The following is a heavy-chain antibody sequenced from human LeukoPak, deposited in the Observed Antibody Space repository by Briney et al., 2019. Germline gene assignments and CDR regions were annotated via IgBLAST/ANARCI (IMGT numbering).Heavy chain of an antibody. CDR3: ARRLLWFGEFPPGRAFDI. CDR1: GFTIVNYW. Sequence: GGSLRLSCTASGFTIVNYWMSWVRQAPGEGLEWVANIKQDGSEKYYVDSVKGRFTISRDNAKNSLYLQMNSLRAEDTAVYYCARRLLWFGEFPPGRAFDIWGQGTMVTVSS. CDR2: IKQDGSEK. V-gene: IGHV3-7*02. D-gene: IGHD3-10*01. J-gene: IGHJ3*02.